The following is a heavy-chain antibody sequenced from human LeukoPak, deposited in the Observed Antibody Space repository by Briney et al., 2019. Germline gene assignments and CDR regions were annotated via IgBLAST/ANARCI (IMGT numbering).Heavy chain of an antibody. CDR3: AKEWQWELLPGGWFDP. J-gene: IGHJ5*02. V-gene: IGHV3-30*02. CDR2: IRYDGSNK. CDR1: GFTFSSYG. Sequence: GGSLRLSCAASGFTFSSYGMHWVRQAPGKGLEWVAFIRYDGSNKYYADSVKGRFTISRDNSKNTLYLQMNSLRAEDTAVYYCAKEWQWELLPGGWFDPWGQGTLVTVSS. D-gene: IGHD1-26*01.